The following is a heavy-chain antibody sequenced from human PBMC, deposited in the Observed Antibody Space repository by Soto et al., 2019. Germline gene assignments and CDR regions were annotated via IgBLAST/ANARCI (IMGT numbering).Heavy chain of an antibody. J-gene: IGHJ4*02. D-gene: IGHD2-2*01. CDR1: GYTFTSYA. Sequence: QVQLVQSGAEVKKPGASVKVSCKASGYTFTSYAMHWVRQAPGQRLKWMGWINAGNGNTKYSQKFQGRVTITRDTSASTAYMELSSLRSEDTAVYYCARVTVVPAAADYWGQGTLVTVSS. CDR2: INAGNGNT. CDR3: ARVTVVPAAADY. V-gene: IGHV1-3*01.